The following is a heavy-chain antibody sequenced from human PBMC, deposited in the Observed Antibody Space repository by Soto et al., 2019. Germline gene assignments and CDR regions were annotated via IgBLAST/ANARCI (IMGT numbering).Heavy chain of an antibody. J-gene: IGHJ4*02. CDR3: ARDHGDYYDSSGYYYSHYFDY. D-gene: IGHD3-22*01. V-gene: IGHV4-31*03. Sequence: QVQLQESGPGLVKPSQTLSLTCTVSGGSISSGGYYWSWIRQHPGKGLEWIGYIYYSGSTYYNPSLKSRVTISVDPSKNQFSLKLSSVTAADTAVYYCARDHGDYYDSSGYYYSHYFDYWGQGTLVTVSS. CDR1: GGSISSGGYY. CDR2: IYYSGST.